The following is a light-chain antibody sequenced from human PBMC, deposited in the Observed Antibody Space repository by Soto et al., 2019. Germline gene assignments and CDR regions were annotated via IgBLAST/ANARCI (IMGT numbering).Light chain of an antibody. V-gene: IGKV3D-15*01. CDR3: QQYYSLTRT. CDR2: GAS. Sequence: IVMTQSQATLSVSPGESATLSCRASQRISTNLAWYQHKRGQAPRLLIYGASTRATGIPARFSGSVSGTDGTITISSLKHEDGSVYYCQQYYSLTRTFGQGTKVDIK. J-gene: IGKJ1*01. CDR1: QRISTN.